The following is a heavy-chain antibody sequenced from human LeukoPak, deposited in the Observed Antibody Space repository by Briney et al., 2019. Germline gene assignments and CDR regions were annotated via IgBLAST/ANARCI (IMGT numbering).Heavy chain of an antibody. Sequence: GGSLRLSCVASGLVVSRNYVTWVRQVPGEGLEWVSIMYTSGDIYYADSVKGRFTLSRDDSKNTLYLQMHSLRVEDTAVYYCALPDLYSTGWYDFWGQGTLVAVSS. D-gene: IGHD6-13*01. V-gene: IGHV3-66*01. CDR2: MYTSGDI. CDR1: GLVVSRNY. CDR3: ALPDLYSTGWYDF. J-gene: IGHJ5*01.